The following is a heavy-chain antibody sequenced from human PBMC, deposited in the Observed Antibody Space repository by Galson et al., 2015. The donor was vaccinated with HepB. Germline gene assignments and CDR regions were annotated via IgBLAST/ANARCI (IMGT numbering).Heavy chain of an antibody. CDR3: AREWRGDLRFLEFAAFDP. V-gene: IGHV4-61*02. CDR2: IYTSGGT. D-gene: IGHD3-3*01. Sequence: TLSLTCTVSGGSISSGSYYWSWIRQPAGKRLEWIGRIYTSGGTNYNPSFRSRVSMSLDMSKNQVSLKLRSVTAADTAVYLCAREWRGDLRFLEFAAFDPWGQGTKVTVSS. J-gene: IGHJ3*01. CDR1: GGSISSGSYY.